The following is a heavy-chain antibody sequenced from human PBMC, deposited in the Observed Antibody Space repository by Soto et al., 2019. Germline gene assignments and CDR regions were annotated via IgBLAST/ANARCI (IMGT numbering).Heavy chain of an antibody. Sequence: GESLKISCKGSGYYFPSYWIGWVRQMPGKGLEWMGIFYPGDSDTRYSPSFQGQVTISADRSISTAYLQWSSLKPSDTAMYYCARPYSSGEDTDVWGQGTTVTVSS. D-gene: IGHD3-22*01. V-gene: IGHV5-51*01. CDR1: GYYFPSYW. CDR3: ARPYSSGEDTDV. CDR2: FYPGDSDT. J-gene: IGHJ6*02.